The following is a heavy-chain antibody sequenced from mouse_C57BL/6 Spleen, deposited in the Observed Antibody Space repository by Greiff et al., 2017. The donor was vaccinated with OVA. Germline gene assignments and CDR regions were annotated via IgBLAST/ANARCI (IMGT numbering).Heavy chain of an antibody. CDR2: IDPSDSET. V-gene: IGHV1-52*01. J-gene: IGHJ1*03. Sequence: QVQLQQPGAELVRPGSSVKLSCKASGYTFTSYWMHWVKQRPIQGLEWIGNIDPSDSETNYNQKFKDKATLTVDKSSSTAYMQLSSLTSEDSAVYYCARNYGYWYFDVWGTGTTVTVSS. D-gene: IGHD1-1*01. CDR1: GYTFTSYW. CDR3: ARNYGYWYFDV.